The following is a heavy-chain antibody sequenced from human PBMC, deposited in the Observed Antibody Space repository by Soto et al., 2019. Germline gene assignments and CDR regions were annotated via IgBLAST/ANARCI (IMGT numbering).Heavy chain of an antibody. CDR3: AKGKMTTVPYYYGMDV. Sequence: GGSLRLSCAASGFTFSSYGMHWVRQAPGKGLEWVAVISYDGSNKYYADSVKGRFTISRDNSKNTLYLQMNSLRAEDTAVYYCAKGKMTTVPYYYGMDVWGQGTTVTVSS. CDR2: ISYDGSNK. D-gene: IGHD4-4*01. CDR1: GFTFSSYG. V-gene: IGHV3-30*18. J-gene: IGHJ6*02.